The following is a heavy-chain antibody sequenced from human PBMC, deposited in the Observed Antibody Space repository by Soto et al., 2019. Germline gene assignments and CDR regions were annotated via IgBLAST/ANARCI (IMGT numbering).Heavy chain of an antibody. D-gene: IGHD3-10*01. V-gene: IGHV3-33*01. CDR1: GFIFSDYG. CDR3: ARDPSHGSGSYLDS. Sequence: HPGGSLRLSCAASGFIFSDYGMHWVRQAPGKGLEWVAVIWYDGSNKYYGDSVKGRFSVSRDNSKNMLYLQMNGLRVEDTAVFYCARDPSHGSGSYLDSWGQGTLVTVS. CDR2: IWYDGSNK. J-gene: IGHJ4*02.